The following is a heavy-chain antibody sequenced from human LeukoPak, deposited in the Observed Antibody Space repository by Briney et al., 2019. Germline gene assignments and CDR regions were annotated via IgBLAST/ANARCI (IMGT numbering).Heavy chain of an antibody. J-gene: IGHJ6*02. V-gene: IGHV3-30*03. CDR1: GFTFSSYG. Sequence: YPGGSLRLSCAASGFTFSSYGMHWVRQAPGKGLEWVAVISYDGNNKYYADSVKGRFTISRDNSKNTLYLQMNSLRAEDTAVYYCASSYYYDSSGYPRPYYYGMDVWGQGTTVTVSS. CDR2: ISYDGNNK. D-gene: IGHD3-22*01. CDR3: ASSYYYDSSGYPRPYYYGMDV.